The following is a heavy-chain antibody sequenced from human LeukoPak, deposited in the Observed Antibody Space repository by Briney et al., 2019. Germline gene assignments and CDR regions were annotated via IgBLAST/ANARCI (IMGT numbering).Heavy chain of an antibody. J-gene: IGHJ5*02. V-gene: IGHV4-4*07. CDR3: ARFEWERTLDP. D-gene: IGHD1-26*01. CDR1: GGSINSYY. Sequence: SESLSLTCTVSGGSINSYYWSWIRQPAGEGLEWIGRIYTSGSTNYNPSLKSRVTMSVDTSKNQFSLKLSSVTAADTAVYYCARFEWERTLDPWGQGTLVTVSS. CDR2: IYTSGST.